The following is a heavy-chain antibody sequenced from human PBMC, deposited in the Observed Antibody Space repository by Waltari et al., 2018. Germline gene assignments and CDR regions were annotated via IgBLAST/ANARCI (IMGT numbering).Heavy chain of an antibody. J-gene: IGHJ4*02. Sequence: QLQLQASGPALVKPSETLSLTCTVSGVSISSYYWSWIRQPPGKGLEWIGYIYYSGSTNYNPSLKSRGTISVDTSKNQFSLKLSAVTAADTAVYYCARGTTDYFDYWGQGTLVTVSS. CDR1: GVSISSYY. CDR2: IYYSGST. CDR3: ARGTTDYFDY. V-gene: IGHV4-59*01.